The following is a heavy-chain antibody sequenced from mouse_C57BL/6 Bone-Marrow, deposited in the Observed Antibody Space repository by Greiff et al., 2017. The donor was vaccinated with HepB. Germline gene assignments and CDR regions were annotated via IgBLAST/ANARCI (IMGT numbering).Heavy chain of an antibody. J-gene: IGHJ4*01. CDR3: ARSPYSTYDYYAMDY. D-gene: IGHD2-5*01. CDR2: INPGSGGT. V-gene: IGHV1-54*01. Sequence: VQLQQSGAELVRPGTSVKVSCKASGYAFTNYLIEWVKQRPGQGLEWIGVINPGSGGTNYNEKFKGKATLTADKSSSTAYMQLSSLTSEDSAVYFCARSPYSTYDYYAMDYWGKGTSVTVSS. CDR1: GYAFTNYL.